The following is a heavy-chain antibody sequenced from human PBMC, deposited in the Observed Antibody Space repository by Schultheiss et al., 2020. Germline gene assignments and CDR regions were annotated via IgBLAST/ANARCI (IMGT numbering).Heavy chain of an antibody. CDR1: GFSLSTSGVG. J-gene: IGHJ6*02. V-gene: IGHV2-5*02. CDR2: IYWDDDK. CDR3: ARIPGIAAAGQYYYYGMDV. Sequence: SGPTLVKPTQTLTLTCTFSGFSLSTSGVGVGWIRQPPGKALEWLALIYWDDDKRYSPSLKSRLTITKDTSKNLVVLTMTNMDPVDTATYYCARIPGIAAAGQYYYYGMDVWGQGTTVTVSS. D-gene: IGHD6-13*01.